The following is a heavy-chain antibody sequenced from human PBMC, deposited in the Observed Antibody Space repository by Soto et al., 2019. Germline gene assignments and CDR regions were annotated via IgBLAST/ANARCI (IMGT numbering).Heavy chain of an antibody. J-gene: IGHJ6*02. CDR1: GYTFTSYA. CDR2: INAGNGNT. D-gene: IGHD4-17*01. Sequence: GASVKVSCKASGYTFTSYAMHWVRQAPGQRLEWMGWINAGNGNTKYSQKFQGRVTITRDTSASTAYMELSSLRSEDTAVYYCARDKVTTFYYYYGMDVWGQGTTVTVS. V-gene: IGHV1-3*01. CDR3: ARDKVTTFYYYYGMDV.